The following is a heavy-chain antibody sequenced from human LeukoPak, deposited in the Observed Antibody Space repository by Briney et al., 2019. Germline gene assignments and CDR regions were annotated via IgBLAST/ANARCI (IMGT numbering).Heavy chain of an antibody. CDR3: AKDGGLWVSAHWGDS. Sequence: PGGSLRLSCAASRFTFSSYVMHWVRQAPGEGLEWVAFISYDGSNTYYADSVKGRFTVSRDNSKNTLFLQMNSLRAEDTAVYYCAKDGGLWVSAHWGDSWGRGTLVTVSS. D-gene: IGHD7-27*01. V-gene: IGHV3-30-3*01. J-gene: IGHJ4*02. CDR1: RFTFSSYV. CDR2: ISYDGSNT.